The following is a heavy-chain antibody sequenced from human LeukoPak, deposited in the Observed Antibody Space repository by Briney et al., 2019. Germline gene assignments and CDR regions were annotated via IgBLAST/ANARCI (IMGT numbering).Heavy chain of an antibody. D-gene: IGHD3-22*01. CDR2: ISGNGGST. CDR3: AKDRPITMIVQGYFDY. CDR1: GFIFSYYA. J-gene: IGHJ4*02. V-gene: IGHV3-23*01. Sequence: GGSLRLSCVASGFIFSYYAMSRVRQAPGKGLEWVSGISGNGGSTSYADSVKGRFTISRDNSKNTLYVQMNSLRAGDTAVYYCAKDRPITMIVQGYFDYWGQGTLVTVSS.